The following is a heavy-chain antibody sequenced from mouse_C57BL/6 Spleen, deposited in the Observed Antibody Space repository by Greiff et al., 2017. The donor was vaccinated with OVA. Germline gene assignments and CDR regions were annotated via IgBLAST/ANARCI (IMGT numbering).Heavy chain of an antibody. Sequence: QVQLKESGAELVKPGASVKMSCKASGYTFTSYWITWVKQRPGQGLEWIGDIYPGSGSTNYNEKFKSKATLTVDTSSSTAYMQLSSLTSEDSAVYYCAREDYYGREFDYWGQGTTLTVSS. CDR2: IYPGSGST. CDR3: AREDYYGREFDY. D-gene: IGHD1-1*01. V-gene: IGHV1-55*01. CDR1: GYTFTSYW. J-gene: IGHJ2*01.